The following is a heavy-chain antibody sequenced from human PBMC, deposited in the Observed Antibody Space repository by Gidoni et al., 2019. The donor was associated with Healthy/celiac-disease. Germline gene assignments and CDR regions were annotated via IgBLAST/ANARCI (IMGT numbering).Heavy chain of an antibody. V-gene: IGHV3-21*01. CDR1: GFTFSSYS. Sequence: EVQLVESGGGLVKPGGSLRLSCAAAGFTFSSYSMNWVRQAPGKGLEWVSSISSSSSYIYYADSVKGRFTISRDNAKNSLYLQMNSLRAEDTAVYYCARGIDLGYCSGGSCYQPYYYGMDVWGQGTTVTVSS. D-gene: IGHD2-15*01. CDR2: ISSSSSYI. CDR3: ARGIDLGYCSGGSCYQPYYYGMDV. J-gene: IGHJ6*02.